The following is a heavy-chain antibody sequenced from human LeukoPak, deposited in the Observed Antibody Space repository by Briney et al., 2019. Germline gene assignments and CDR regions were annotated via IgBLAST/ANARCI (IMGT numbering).Heavy chain of an antibody. V-gene: IGHV4-39*07. J-gene: IGHJ4*02. CDR2: IYYSGST. D-gene: IGHD6-13*01. Sequence: SETLSLTCSVSGGSISSSNYYWGWIRQPPGKGLEWIGSIYYSGSTYYNPSLKSRVTVSVDTSKNQFSLKLTFVTAADTAVYYCARDRAAAGLDYWGQGTLVTVSS. CDR1: GGSISSSNYY. CDR3: ARDRAAAGLDY.